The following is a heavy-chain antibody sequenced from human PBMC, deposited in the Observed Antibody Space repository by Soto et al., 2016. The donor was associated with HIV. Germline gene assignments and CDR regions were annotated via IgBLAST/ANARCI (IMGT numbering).Heavy chain of an antibody. CDR1: GYTFTGYY. J-gene: IGHJ3*02. Sequence: QVQLVQSGAEVKKPGASVKVSCKASGYTFTGYYMHWVRQAPGQGLEWMGWINPNSGDTKYAQKFQDRVTMTRDTPISTAYMELSRLRSDDTAVYFCARDPGEVTRDAFDMWGQGTMVTVSS. CDR2: INPNSGDT. CDR3: ARDPGEVTRDAFDM. V-gene: IGHV1-2*02. D-gene: IGHD3-16*01.